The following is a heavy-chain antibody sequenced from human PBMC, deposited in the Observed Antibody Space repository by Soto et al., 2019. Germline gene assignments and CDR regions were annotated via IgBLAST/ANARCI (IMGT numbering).Heavy chain of an antibody. CDR3: AKEGRYLDVVSYFYYGMDV. J-gene: IGHJ6*02. V-gene: IGHV3-23*01. Sequence: PGGSLRLSCAASGFTFSSYAMSWVRQAPGKGLEWVSAISGSGGSTYYADSVKGRFTISRDDSKNTLYLQMNSLRAEDTAVYYCAKEGRYLDVVSYFYYGMDVWGQETRVTSP. D-gene: IGHD2-8*02. CDR1: GFTFSSYA. CDR2: ISGSGGST.